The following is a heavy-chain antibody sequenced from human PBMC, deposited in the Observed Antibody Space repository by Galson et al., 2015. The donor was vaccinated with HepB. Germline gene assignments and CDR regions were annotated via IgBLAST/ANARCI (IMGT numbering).Heavy chain of an antibody. CDR2: IDARNGNT. V-gene: IGHV1-3*01. CDR3: TRGGYSSGWYSSGKYYYYHFMDV. CDR1: EYSFTSYT. J-gene: IGHJ6*03. D-gene: IGHD6-19*01. Sequence: SVKVSCKASEYSFTSYTMHWVRQAPGQRLEWMGWIDARNGNTKYSQNFQGRVTITRDTSASVAYMELSSLTSEDTAVYYCTRGGYSSGWYSSGKYYYYHFMDVWGKGTTVTVFS.